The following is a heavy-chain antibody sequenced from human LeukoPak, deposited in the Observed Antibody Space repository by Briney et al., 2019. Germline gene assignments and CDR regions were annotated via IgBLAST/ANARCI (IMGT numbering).Heavy chain of an antibody. Sequence: AGSLRLSCAASGFTFSSYAMHWVRQAPGKGLEYVSAISSNGGSTYYANSVKGRFTISRDNSKNTLYLQMGSLRAEDMAVYYCARVARGVLRYFDWLYPFDYWGQGTLVTVSS. V-gene: IGHV3-64*01. CDR3: ARVARGVLRYFDWLYPFDY. CDR2: ISSNGGST. J-gene: IGHJ4*02. CDR1: GFTFSSYA. D-gene: IGHD3-9*01.